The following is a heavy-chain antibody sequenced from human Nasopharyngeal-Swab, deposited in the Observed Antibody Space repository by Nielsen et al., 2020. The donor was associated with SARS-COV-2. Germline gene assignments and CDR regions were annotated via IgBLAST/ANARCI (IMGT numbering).Heavy chain of an antibody. V-gene: IGHV7-4-1*02. D-gene: IGHD1-26*01. CDR2: INTNTGNP. Sequence: ASVKVSRKASGYTFTSYAMNWVRQAPGQGLEWMGWINTNTGNPTYAQGFTGRFVFSLDTSVSTAYLQISSLKAEDTAVCYCARSIVGATTRFDYWGQGTLVTVSS. J-gene: IGHJ4*02. CDR1: GYTFTSYA. CDR3: ARSIVGATTRFDY.